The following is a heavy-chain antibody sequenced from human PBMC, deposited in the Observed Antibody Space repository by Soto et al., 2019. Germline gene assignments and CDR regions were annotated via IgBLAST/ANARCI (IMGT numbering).Heavy chain of an antibody. D-gene: IGHD6-19*01. CDR3: ARVFPGRVVAGTFSPLGGFDY. V-gene: IGHV3-21*01. J-gene: IGHJ4*02. CDR2: ISSSSSYI. Sequence: PGGSLRLSCAASGFTFSSYSMNWVRQAPGKGLEWVSSISSSSSYIYYADSVKGRFTISRDNAKNSLYLQMNSLRAEDTAVYYCARVFPGRVVAGTFSPLGGFDYWGQGTLVTVSS. CDR1: GFTFSSYS.